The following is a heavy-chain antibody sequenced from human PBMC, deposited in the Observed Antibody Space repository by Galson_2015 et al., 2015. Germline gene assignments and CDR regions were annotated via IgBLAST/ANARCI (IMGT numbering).Heavy chain of an antibody. CDR3: ARDARLLAV. Sequence: SLRLSCAASGFTFSNYYMNWIRQAPGKGLEWVSYIGGSSTDTNYVDSVKGRFTISRDNAKNSLYLQMNSLRPEDTAVYYCARDARLLAVWGKGTTVTVSS. J-gene: IGHJ6*04. CDR2: IGGSSTDT. D-gene: IGHD3-3*01. V-gene: IGHV3-11*05. CDR1: GFTFSNYY.